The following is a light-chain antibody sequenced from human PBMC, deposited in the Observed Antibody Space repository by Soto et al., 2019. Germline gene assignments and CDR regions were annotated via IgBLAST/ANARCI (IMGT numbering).Light chain of an antibody. V-gene: IGKV1-27*01. CDR3: QKYDSAPWT. J-gene: IGKJ1*01. CDR2: SAS. CDR1: QGICNS. Sequence: IQMTQSPSSLSASVGDRVIITCRASQGICNSLAWYQQKAGRVPKLLMHSASTLLSGVPSRFSGSGSGTDFTLTISSLQTEDVATYYCQKYDSAPWTFGQGTKVEIK.